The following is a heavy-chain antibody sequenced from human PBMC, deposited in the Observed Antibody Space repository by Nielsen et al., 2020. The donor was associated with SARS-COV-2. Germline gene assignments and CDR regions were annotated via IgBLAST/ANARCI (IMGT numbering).Heavy chain of an antibody. D-gene: IGHD6-6*01. CDR2: ISSSSSYI. J-gene: IGHJ4*02. CDR3: VSEARHFDY. CDR1: GFTFSSYA. V-gene: IGHV3-21*01. Sequence: GESLKISCAASGFTFSSYAMNWVRQAPGKGLEWVSSISSSSSYIYYADSVKGRFTISRDNAKNSLYLQMNSLRAEDTAVYYCVSEARHFDYWGQGTLVTVSS.